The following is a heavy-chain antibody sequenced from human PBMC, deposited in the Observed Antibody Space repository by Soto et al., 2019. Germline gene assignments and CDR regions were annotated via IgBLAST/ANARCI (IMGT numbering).Heavy chain of an antibody. J-gene: IGHJ4*02. V-gene: IGHV1-69*12. CDR3: ARANLPYYDSSGYSDY. Sequence: QVQLVQSGAEVKKPGSSVKVSCKASGGTFSSYAISWVRQAPGQGLEWMGGIIPIFGTANYAQKFQGRVTITADESTSTGYMELSSLRSEDTAVYYCARANLPYYDSSGYSDYWGQGTLVTVSS. D-gene: IGHD3-22*01. CDR2: IIPIFGTA. CDR1: GGTFSSYA.